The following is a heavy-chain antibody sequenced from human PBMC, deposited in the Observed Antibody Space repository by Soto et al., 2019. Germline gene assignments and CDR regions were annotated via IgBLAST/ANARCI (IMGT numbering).Heavy chain of an antibody. J-gene: IGHJ6*03. Sequence: GGSLRLSCAASGFTVSSNYMSWVRQAPGKGLGWVSVIYSGGSTYYADSVKGRFTISRYNSKNTLYLQMNSLRAEDTAVYYCARAVRGSSLGSPIRNYMDVWGKGTTVTVSS. CDR2: IYSGGST. CDR1: GFTVSSNY. D-gene: IGHD6-13*01. V-gene: IGHV3-53*04. CDR3: ARAVRGSSLGSPIRNYMDV.